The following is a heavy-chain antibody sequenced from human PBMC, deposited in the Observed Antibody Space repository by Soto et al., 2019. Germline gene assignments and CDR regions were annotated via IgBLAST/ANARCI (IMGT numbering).Heavy chain of an antibody. V-gene: IGHV3-7*01. CDR1: GFTFSSHW. Sequence: EVQLVESGGGLVQPGGSLRLSCAASGFTFSSHWMSWVRQAPGKGLEWVANIKQDGSEKYYVDSVKGRFTISRDNAKNSLYLQMNSLRAEDTAVYYCARVGLRSHWYFDLWGRGTLVTVSS. J-gene: IGHJ2*01. D-gene: IGHD4-17*01. CDR3: ARVGLRSHWYFDL. CDR2: IKQDGSEK.